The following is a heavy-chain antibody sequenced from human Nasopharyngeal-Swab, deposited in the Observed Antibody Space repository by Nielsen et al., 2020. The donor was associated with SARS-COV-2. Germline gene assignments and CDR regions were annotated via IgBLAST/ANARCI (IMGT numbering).Heavy chain of an antibody. CDR2: ISYDGSNK. V-gene: IGHV3-30-3*01. CDR1: GFTFSSYA. J-gene: IGHJ4*02. D-gene: IGHD1-26*01. CDR3: ARTGGSYFDY. Sequence: GESLKISCSASGFTFSSYAMHWVRQAPGKGLEWVAVISYDGSNKYYADSVKGRFTISRDNSKSTMYLQMNSLRAEDTAVYYCARTGGSYFDYWGQGTLVTVSS.